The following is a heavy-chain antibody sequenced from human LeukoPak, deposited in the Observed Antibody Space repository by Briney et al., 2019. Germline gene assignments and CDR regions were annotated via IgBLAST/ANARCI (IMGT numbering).Heavy chain of an antibody. D-gene: IGHD6-13*01. CDR2: ISGSGGDT. Sequence: RAGGSLRLSCAASGFTFSSHGMSWVRQGPGKGLEWVSGISGSGGDTYYADSVKGRFTISRDNSKSTLYLQMNSLRAEDTAVYSCAKDLLGVAAGNYWGQGTLVTVSS. CDR3: AKDLLGVAAGNY. J-gene: IGHJ4*02. V-gene: IGHV3-23*01. CDR1: GFTFSSHG.